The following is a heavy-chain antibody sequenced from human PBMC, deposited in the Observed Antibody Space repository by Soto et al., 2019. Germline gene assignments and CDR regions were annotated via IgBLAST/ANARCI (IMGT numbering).Heavy chain of an antibody. CDR2: IVVGSGNT. Sequence: SVKVSCKASGFTFTSSAVQWVRQARGRRLEWIGWIVVGSGNTNYAQKFQERVTITRDMSTSTAYMELSSLRSEDTAVYYCARDREPTVTTLPKFQHHYYYYYGMDVWGQGTTVTVSS. D-gene: IGHD4-17*01. V-gene: IGHV1-58*01. CDR1: GFTFTSSA. J-gene: IGHJ6*02. CDR3: ARDREPTVTTLPKFQHHYYYYYGMDV.